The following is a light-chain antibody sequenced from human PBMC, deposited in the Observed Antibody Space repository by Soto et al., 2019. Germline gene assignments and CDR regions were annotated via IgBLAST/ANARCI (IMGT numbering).Light chain of an antibody. CDR2: GAS. V-gene: IGKV3-15*01. CDR3: QQYDNWPRP. Sequence: EIVMTQSPATLSVSPGERATLSCKASQSVSSNLAWYQQKPGQAPRLLIYGASTRAIGIPARFSGSRSGTEFTLPISSLQSEDFEVYYCQQYDNWPRPFGQGTKVEIK. J-gene: IGKJ1*01. CDR1: QSVSSN.